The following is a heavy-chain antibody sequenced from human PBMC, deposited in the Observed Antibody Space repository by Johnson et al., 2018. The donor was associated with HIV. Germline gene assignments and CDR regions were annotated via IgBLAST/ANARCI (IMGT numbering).Heavy chain of an antibody. D-gene: IGHD2-2*01. Sequence: QMQLVESGGGVVQPGRSLRLSCAASGFTFSDYYMSWIRQAPGKGLEWVSYISSSGSTIYYADSVKGRFTISRDNVKNSLYLQMDSLRPEDTAVYYCARSRQGAIQPGAAFDVWGQGTMVTVSS. CDR1: GFTFSDYY. V-gene: IGHV3-11*04. J-gene: IGHJ3*01. CDR3: ARSRQGAIQPGAAFDV. CDR2: ISSSGSTI.